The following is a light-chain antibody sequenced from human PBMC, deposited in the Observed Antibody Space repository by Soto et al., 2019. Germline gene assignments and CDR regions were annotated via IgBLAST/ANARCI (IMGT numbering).Light chain of an antibody. J-gene: IGLJ2*01. CDR1: SNDVGSYTL. Sequence: QSALTQPASVSGSPGQSITISCTGTSNDVGSYTLVSWYQQHPGKAPKFIIYEDTKRPSGVPDRFSGSKSGTSASLAISGLQSEDEADYYCAAWDDSLNGPVFGGGTQLTVL. CDR2: EDT. CDR3: AAWDDSLNGPV. V-gene: IGLV2-14*02.